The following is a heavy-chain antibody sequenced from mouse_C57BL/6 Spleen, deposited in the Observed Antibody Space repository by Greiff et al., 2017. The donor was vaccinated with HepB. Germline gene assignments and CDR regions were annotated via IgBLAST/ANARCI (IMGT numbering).Heavy chain of an antibody. CDR2: IDPEDGET. V-gene: IGHV14-2*01. Sequence: EVQLQQSGAELVKPGASVKLSCTASGFNIKDYYMHWVKQRTEQGLEWIGRIDPEDGETKYAPKFQGKATITADTPSNTAYLQLSSLTYEDTAVYYCARRHYYGSSYEVYFAYGGQGTTLTVSS. CDR3: ARRHYYGSSYEVYFAY. CDR1: GFNIKDYY. J-gene: IGHJ2*01. D-gene: IGHD1-1*01.